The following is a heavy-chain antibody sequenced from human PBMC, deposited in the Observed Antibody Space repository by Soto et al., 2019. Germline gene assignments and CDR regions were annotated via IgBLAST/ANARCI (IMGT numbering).Heavy chain of an antibody. D-gene: IGHD1-26*01. V-gene: IGHV1-18*03. J-gene: IGHJ4*02. CDR1: GYTFTNFG. CDR2: ISAYNGNT. CDR3: SGGRTPIDY. Sequence: QVQLVQSGAEVKKPGASVKVSCKASGYTFTNFGISWVRQAPGQGLEWMGWISAYNGNTNYAQNVQGRVTMTTDTDSSTADMELRTPRSDDVAVYHSSGGRTPIDYWGQGTLVTVSS.